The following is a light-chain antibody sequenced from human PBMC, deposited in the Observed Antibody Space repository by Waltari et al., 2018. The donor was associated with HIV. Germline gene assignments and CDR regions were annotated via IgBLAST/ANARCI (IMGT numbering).Light chain of an antibody. CDR3: SSYSATNTVV. J-gene: IGLJ2*01. CDR2: EVT. Sequence: QSALTQPPSVSGSPGQSVTISCAGTNSDIGGYDRVSWYQQPPGPAPKLPIYEVTNRPSGVPGRFSASKSGTTASLTISGLQAGDEGDYYCSSYSATNTVVFGGGTKLTVL. V-gene: IGLV2-18*02. CDR1: NSDIGGYDR.